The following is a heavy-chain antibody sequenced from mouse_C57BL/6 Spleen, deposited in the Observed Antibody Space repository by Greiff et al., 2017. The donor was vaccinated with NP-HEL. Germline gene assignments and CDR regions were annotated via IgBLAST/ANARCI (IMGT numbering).Heavy chain of an antibody. J-gene: IGHJ2*01. V-gene: IGHV1-19*01. CDR3: ARWPPEYFDY. Sequence: EVKLQESGPVLVKPGASVKMSCKASGYTFTDYYMNWVKQSHGKSLEWIGVINPYNGGTSYNQKFKGKATLTVDKSSSTAYMELNSLTSEDSAVYYCARWPPEYFDYWGQGTTRTVSS. CDR2: INPYNGGT. CDR1: GYTFTDYY.